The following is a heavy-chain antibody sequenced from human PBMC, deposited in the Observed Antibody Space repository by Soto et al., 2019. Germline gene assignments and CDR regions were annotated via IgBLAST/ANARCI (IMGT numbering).Heavy chain of an antibody. CDR1: GFTFSSYW. CDR3: ARVGGFASRVDTYL. Sequence: GGSLRLSCAASGFTFSSYWMHWVRQAPGKGLVWVSRINSGGSSTSYADSVKGRFTISRDKAKNTLYLQMNSLRAEDTAVYYCARVGGFASRVDTYLWGQGTLVTVSS. V-gene: IGHV3-74*01. CDR2: INSGGSST. J-gene: IGHJ5*02. D-gene: IGHD5-18*01.